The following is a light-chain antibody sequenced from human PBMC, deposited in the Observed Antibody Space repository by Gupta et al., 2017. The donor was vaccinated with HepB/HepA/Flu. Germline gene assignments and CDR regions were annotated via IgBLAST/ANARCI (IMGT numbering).Light chain of an antibody. CDR1: QSSLYSSNNKNY. CDR2: WAS. V-gene: IGKV4-1*01. CDR3: HQEDSTPWT. J-gene: IGKJ1*01. Sequence: DIVMTQSPDSLAVSLGERATINCKSSQSSLYSSNNKNYLAWFQQKPGQPPKLLFYWASTRESGVPDKFSGSGSGTDFNLTISDRQAEDVAVYYCHQEDSTPWTFGQGTKVEIK.